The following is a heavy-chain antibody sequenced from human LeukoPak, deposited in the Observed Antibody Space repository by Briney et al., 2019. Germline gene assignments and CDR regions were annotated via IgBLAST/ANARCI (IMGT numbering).Heavy chain of an antibody. J-gene: IGHJ4*02. V-gene: IGHV3-23*01. CDR3: ATLGYCTSTSCSLVH. CDR2: ISDSIGST. D-gene: IGHD2-2*03. CDR1: GFPFSSYV. Sequence: GGSLRLSCAASGFPFSSYVMGWVRQAPGKGLEWVSTISDSIGSTYHADSVKGRFTISRDNSKNTLYLQMNSLRAEDTAVYYCATLGYCTSTSCSLVHWGQGTLVTVSS.